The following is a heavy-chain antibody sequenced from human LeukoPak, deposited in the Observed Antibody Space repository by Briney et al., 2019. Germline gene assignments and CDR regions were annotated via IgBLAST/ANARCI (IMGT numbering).Heavy chain of an antibody. Sequence: SETLSLTCTVSGVSISSGGYYWSWIRQHPGKGLEWIGYIYYSGSTYYNPSLKSRVTISVDRSKNQFSLKLGSVTAADTAVYYCARRHQLGDFDYWGQGTLVTVSS. CDR3: ARRHQLGDFDY. J-gene: IGHJ4*02. CDR1: GVSISSGGYY. CDR2: IYYSGST. D-gene: IGHD6-13*01. V-gene: IGHV4-31*03.